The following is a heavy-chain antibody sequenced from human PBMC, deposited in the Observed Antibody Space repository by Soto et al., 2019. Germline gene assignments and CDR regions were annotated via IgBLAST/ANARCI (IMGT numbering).Heavy chain of an antibody. Sequence: ASSVKVSCKASGYTLTNYHMHWVRQAPGQGLEWMGIINPRDGGTLYAQNLQDRLTMTRDTSTSTVYMELSSLRSEDTGVYYCARVAYHYLDYWGQGTPVTVSA. CDR2: INPRDGGT. V-gene: IGHV1-46*01. CDR1: GYTLTNYH. CDR3: ARVAYHYLDY. J-gene: IGHJ4*02.